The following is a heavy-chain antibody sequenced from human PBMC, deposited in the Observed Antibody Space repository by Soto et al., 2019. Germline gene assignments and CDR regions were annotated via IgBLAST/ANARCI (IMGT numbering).Heavy chain of an antibody. V-gene: IGHV1-8*01. Sequence: QVQLVQSGAEVKKPGASVKVSCKASGHTFSSHDINWVRQATGQGLEWMGWMNPNTGNTGYAQTFQGRVSMTRDTSINTAYMELSSLRSEDTAVYYCARGRAEYNSWLGLDSWGQGTLVNVSS. D-gene: IGHD6-6*01. CDR3: ARGRAEYNSWLGLDS. CDR2: MNPNTGNT. CDR1: GHTFSSHD. J-gene: IGHJ4*02.